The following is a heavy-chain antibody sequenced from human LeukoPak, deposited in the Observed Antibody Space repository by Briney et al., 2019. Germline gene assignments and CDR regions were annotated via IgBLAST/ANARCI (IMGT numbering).Heavy chain of an antibody. D-gene: IGHD2-2*01. V-gene: IGHV3-21*01. J-gene: IGHJ6*02. Sequence: PGGSLRLSCAASGFTFSSYSMNWVRQAPGKGLEWVSSISSSSSYIYYADSVKGRFTISRDNAKNSLYLQMNNLRAEDTAVYYCARAIVVPSGMDVWGQGTTVTVSS. CDR2: ISSSSSYI. CDR3: ARAIVVPSGMDV. CDR1: GFTFSSYS.